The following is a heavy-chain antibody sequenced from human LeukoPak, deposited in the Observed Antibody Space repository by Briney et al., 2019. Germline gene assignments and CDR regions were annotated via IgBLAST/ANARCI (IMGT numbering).Heavy chain of an antibody. D-gene: IGHD6-19*01. CDR2: ISGSGGST. J-gene: IGHJ4*02. CDR3: VSQDSSGWYGGY. V-gene: IGHV3-23*01. Sequence: PGGSLRLSCAASGFTFSTYAMGWVRQAPGKGLEWVSTISGSGGSTYYADSLKGRFTISRDNSKNTLYLQVSSLRTEDTAVYYCVSQDSSGWYGGYWGQGTLVTVSS. CDR1: GFTFSTYA.